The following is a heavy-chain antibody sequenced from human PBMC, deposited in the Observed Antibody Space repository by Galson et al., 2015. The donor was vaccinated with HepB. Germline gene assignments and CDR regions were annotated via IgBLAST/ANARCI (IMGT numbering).Heavy chain of an antibody. CDR2: ISGSGGST. D-gene: IGHD3-22*01. V-gene: IGHV3-23*01. Sequence: SLRLSCAASGFTFSSYAMSWVRQAPGKGLEWVSAISGSGGSTYYADSVKGRFTISRDNSKNTLYLQMNSLRAEDTAVYYCAKDSYYYDSSGYGAYVDYWGQGTLVTVSS. CDR1: GFTFSSYA. CDR3: AKDSYYYDSSGYGAYVDY. J-gene: IGHJ4*02.